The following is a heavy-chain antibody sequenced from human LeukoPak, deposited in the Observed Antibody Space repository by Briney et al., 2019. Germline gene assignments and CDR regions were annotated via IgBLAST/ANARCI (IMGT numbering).Heavy chain of an antibody. J-gene: IGHJ3*02. CDR1: GDSISSGDYY. CDR3: ARDPNYYDSSGYYTDAFDI. Sequence: SETLSLTCTVSGDSISSGDYYWSWIRQPAGKGLEWIGRISSSGSTNYNPSLKSRVTISVDTSKNQFSLKLSSVTAADTAVYYCARDPNYYDSSGYYTDAFDIWGHGTMVTVSS. V-gene: IGHV4-61*02. D-gene: IGHD3-22*01. CDR2: ISSSGST.